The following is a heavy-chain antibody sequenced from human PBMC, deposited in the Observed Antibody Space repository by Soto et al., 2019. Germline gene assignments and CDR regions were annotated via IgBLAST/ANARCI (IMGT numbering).Heavy chain of an antibody. V-gene: IGHV4-30-2*01. CDR1: GASITFGGYS. J-gene: IGHJ4*02. CDR2: INHLETT. CDR3: ARGGGSDSFDY. Sequence: SATLSRTCTVSGASITFGGYSRSWIRQTPGKGLEWIGYINHLETTFYNPSFESRLTLSIDRAKNQFSLKLHSMSAADRAVYFCARGGGSDSFDYWGQGILVTVSS. D-gene: IGHD1-26*01.